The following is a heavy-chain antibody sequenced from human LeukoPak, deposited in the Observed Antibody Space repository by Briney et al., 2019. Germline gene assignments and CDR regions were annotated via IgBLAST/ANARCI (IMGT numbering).Heavy chain of an antibody. CDR3: AGGPDRAKVGY. V-gene: IGHV4-31*03. CDR2: IYYSGTT. D-gene: IGHD1-26*01. Sequence: PSETLSLTCTVSSGSISSADYYWNWVRQHPGKGLEWIGYIYYSGTTFYNPSLKSRISISLDTSKNQFSLRLSSVTAADTAVYYCAGGPDRAKVGYWGQGALVTVSP. CDR1: SGSISSADYY. J-gene: IGHJ4*02.